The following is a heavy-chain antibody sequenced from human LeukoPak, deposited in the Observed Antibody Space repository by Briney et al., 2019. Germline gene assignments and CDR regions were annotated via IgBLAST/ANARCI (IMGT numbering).Heavy chain of an antibody. D-gene: IGHD2-21*02. CDR3: ARKGCTGDCYILDY. CDR2: INTDTGNT. V-gene: IGHV1-18*01. CDR1: GYTFNTYG. J-gene: IGHJ4*02. Sequence: SSVKVSCRASGYTFNTYGINWVRQAPGHVLEWMGWINTDTGNTNYAQNLQGRVTMTRDTSTGTAYMELKSLTSDDTAVYYCARKGCTGDCYILDYWGQGTLVTVSS.